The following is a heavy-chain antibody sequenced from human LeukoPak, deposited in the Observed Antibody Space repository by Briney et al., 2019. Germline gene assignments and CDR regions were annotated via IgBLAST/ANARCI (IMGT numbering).Heavy chain of an antibody. J-gene: IGHJ3*02. V-gene: IGHV4-59*01. CDR2: IYSSGST. Sequence: SETLSLTCTVSGGSFSSYCWSWIRQPPGKGLEWIGYIYSSGSTNYNPSLKSRVSISADTSKNEFSLKLRSVTAADTAVYFCARVDTSLVPDAFDIRGQGSMVTVSS. D-gene: IGHD5-18*01. CDR3: ARVDTSLVPDAFDI. CDR1: GGSFSSYC.